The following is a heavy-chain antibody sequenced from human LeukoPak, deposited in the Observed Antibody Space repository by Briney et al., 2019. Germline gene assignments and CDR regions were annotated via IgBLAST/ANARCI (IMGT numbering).Heavy chain of an antibody. CDR3: ARDVYSYGHWYFDL. CDR2: MNPNSGNT. J-gene: IGHJ2*01. V-gene: IGHV1-8*01. D-gene: IGHD5-18*01. Sequence: ASVKVSCKASGYTFTSYDINWVRQATGQGLEWMGWMNPNSGNTGYAQKFQGRVTMTRNTSISTAYMELSSLRSDDTAVYYCARDVYSYGHWYFDLWGRGTLVTVSS. CDR1: GYTFTSYD.